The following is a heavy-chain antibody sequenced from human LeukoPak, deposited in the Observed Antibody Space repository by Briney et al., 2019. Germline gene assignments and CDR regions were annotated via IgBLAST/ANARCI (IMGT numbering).Heavy chain of an antibody. CDR2: IRYGGSNI. CDR1: GFTFSNYG. J-gene: IGHJ4*02. D-gene: IGHD3-10*01. Sequence: GGSLRLSCAASGFTFSNYGMHWVRQAPGKGLEWVAFIRYGGSNIYYADSVKGRFTISRDNAKNTLYLQMNSLRAEDTAVYYCARGGDTYYYGSGSYYYPDYWGQGTLVTVSS. CDR3: ARGGDTYYYGSGSYYYPDY. V-gene: IGHV3-30*02.